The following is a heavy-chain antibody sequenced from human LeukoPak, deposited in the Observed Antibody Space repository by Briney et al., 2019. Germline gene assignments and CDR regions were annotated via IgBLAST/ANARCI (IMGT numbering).Heavy chain of an antibody. Sequence: ASVRASCKASGYTFIVNYIHWVRQAPGQGLEWMGWINPNGGGTNYAQKFQGRVTMTRDTSISTAYMVVSGLTSDDTAVYFCARGFGSSWFDYWGQGTLVTVSS. CDR1: GYTFIVNY. CDR2: INPNGGGT. CDR3: ARGFGSSWFDY. V-gene: IGHV1-2*02. D-gene: IGHD6-13*01. J-gene: IGHJ4*02.